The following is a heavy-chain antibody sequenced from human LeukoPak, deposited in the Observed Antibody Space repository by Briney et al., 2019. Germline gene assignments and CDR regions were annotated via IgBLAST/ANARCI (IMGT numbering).Heavy chain of an antibody. CDR3: ARDSIRDSSGYYSLDY. Sequence: GGSLRLSCAASGFTFSSYGMSWVRQAPGKGLEWVSAISGSGGSTYYADSVKGRFTISRDNSKNTLYLQMNSLRAEDTAVYYCARDSIRDSSGYYSLDYWGQGTLVTVSS. D-gene: IGHD3-22*01. V-gene: IGHV3-23*01. CDR2: ISGSGGST. CDR1: GFTFSSYG. J-gene: IGHJ4*02.